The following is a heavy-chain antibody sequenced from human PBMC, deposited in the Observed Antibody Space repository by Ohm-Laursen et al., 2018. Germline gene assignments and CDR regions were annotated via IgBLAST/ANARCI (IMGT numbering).Heavy chain of an antibody. Sequence: GTLSLTCTVSGGSISSYYWSWIRQPPGKGLEWIGYIYYSGSTNYNPSLKSRVTISVDTSKNQFSLKLSSVTAADTAVYYCARGIGDYVWGTYRARFDYWGQGTLVTVSS. J-gene: IGHJ4*02. D-gene: IGHD3-16*02. CDR1: GGSISSYY. CDR3: ARGIGDYVWGTYRARFDY. V-gene: IGHV4-59*01. CDR2: IYYSGST.